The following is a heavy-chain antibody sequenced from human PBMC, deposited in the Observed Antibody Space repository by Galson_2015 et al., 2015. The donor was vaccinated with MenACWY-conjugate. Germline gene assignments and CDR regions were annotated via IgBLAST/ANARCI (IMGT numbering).Heavy chain of an antibody. V-gene: IGHV6-1*01. CDR3: ARVRGGSHNWVDP. CDR2: TYYRSKWYN. D-gene: IGHD2-15*01. CDR1: GDSVSSNSAA. Sequence: CAISGDSVSSNSAAWNWLRQSPSRGLEWLGRTYYRSKWYNDYAVSVKSRITINPDTSKNQFSLHLNSVTPEDTAVYYCARVRGGSHNWVDPWGQGTLVTVSS. J-gene: IGHJ5*02.